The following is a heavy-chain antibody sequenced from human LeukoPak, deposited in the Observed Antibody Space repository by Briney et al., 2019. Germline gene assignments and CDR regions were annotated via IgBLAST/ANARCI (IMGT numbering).Heavy chain of an antibody. CDR3: ARGQARLAWFDP. V-gene: IGHV4-38-2*02. CDR1: GYSISSGYY. J-gene: IGHJ5*02. D-gene: IGHD6-19*01. CDR2: IYHSGST. Sequence: SETLSLTCTVSGYSISSGYYWGWIRQPPGKGLEWIGSIYHSGSTYYNPSLKSRVTMSLDTSKNQFSLGLRSVTAADTAVYYCARGQARLAWFDPWGQGTLVTVSS.